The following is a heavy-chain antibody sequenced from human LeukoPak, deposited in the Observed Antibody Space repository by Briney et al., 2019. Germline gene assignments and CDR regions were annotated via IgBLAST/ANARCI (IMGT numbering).Heavy chain of an antibody. CDR2: ISAYNGNT. J-gene: IGHJ6*02. CDR1: GYTFTSYG. CDR3: ARDRVFGSGLPAYYYGMDV. D-gene: IGHD6-19*01. V-gene: IGHV1-18*01. Sequence: ASVKVSCKASGYTFTSYGISWVRQAPGQGLEWMGWISAYNGNTNYAQKLQGRVTMTTDTSTSTAYMELRSLRSEDTAVYYCARDRVFGSGLPAYYYGMDVWGQGTTVTVSS.